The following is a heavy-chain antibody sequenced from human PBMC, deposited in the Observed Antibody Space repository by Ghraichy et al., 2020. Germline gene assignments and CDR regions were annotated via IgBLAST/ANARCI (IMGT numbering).Heavy chain of an antibody. J-gene: IGHJ5*02. D-gene: IGHD6-13*01. CDR2: IYYSGST. V-gene: IGHV4-59*01. Sequence: SETLSLTCTVSGGSISSYYWSWIRQPPGKGLEWIGYIYYSGSTNYNPSLKSRVTISVDTSKNQFSLKLSSVTAADTAVYYCARVKSSSWQPDQMGWFDPWGQGTLVTVSS. CDR1: GGSISSYY. CDR3: ARVKSSSWQPDQMGWFDP.